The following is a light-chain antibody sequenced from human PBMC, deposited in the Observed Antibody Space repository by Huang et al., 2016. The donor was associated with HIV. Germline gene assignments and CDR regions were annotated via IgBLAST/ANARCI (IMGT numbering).Light chain of an antibody. CDR2: GAS. V-gene: IGKV3-15*01. CDR1: QSVSSN. CDR3: QQYNNWPPWT. J-gene: IGKJ1*01. Sequence: EIVMTQSPANLSVSPGERTTLSCRASQSVSSNLAWYQQNPGHAPRLLIYGASTRATGIPARFSGSGSGTEFTLTISSLQSEDFAVYYCQQYNNWPPWTFGQGTKVEIK.